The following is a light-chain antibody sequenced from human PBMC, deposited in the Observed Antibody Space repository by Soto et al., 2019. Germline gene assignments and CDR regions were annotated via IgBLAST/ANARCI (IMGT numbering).Light chain of an antibody. CDR1: QRVSSY. CDR2: DAY. CDR3: HQRSNWPQT. V-gene: IGKV3-11*01. J-gene: IGKJ1*01. Sequence: EIVLTQSPATLSLSPGERATLSCRASQRVSSYLAWYQQKPGQAPRLLIYDAYNRATGIPARFNGSGSGTDFTLTIRSLEPEDFAVYYCHQRSNWPQTFGQGTKVDIK.